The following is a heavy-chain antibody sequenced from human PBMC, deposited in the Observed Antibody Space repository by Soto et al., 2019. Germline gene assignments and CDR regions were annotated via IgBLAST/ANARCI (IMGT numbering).Heavy chain of an antibody. D-gene: IGHD6-13*01. J-gene: IGHJ4*02. CDR1: GFTFCSYS. CDR3: ARGSSNWAYYFDF. V-gene: IGHV3-48*02. CDR2: ITSSGTTV. Sequence: PGGSLRLSCAACGFTFCSYSLNWVRQAPGKGLEWVSYITSSGTTVYYADSVRGRFTISRDNAKNSLYLQMNSLRDDDTAVYYCARGSSNWAYYFDFWGQGTLVTVSS.